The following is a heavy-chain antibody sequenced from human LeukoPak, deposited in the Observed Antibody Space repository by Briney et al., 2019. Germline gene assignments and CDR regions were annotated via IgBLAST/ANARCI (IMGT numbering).Heavy chain of an antibody. D-gene: IGHD6-13*01. Sequence: SETLSLTCTVSGGPISSSSYYWSWIRQPAGKGLEWIGRIYTSGSTNYNPSLKSRVTMSVDTSKNQFSLKLSSVTAADTAVYYCARDRGSSWFNWFDPWGQGTLVTVSS. V-gene: IGHV4-61*02. CDR3: ARDRGSSWFNWFDP. J-gene: IGHJ5*02. CDR1: GGPISSSSYY. CDR2: IYTSGST.